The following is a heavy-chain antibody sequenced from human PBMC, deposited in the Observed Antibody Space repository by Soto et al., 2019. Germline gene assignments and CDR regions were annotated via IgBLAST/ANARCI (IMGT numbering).Heavy chain of an antibody. CDR1: GFTVSSNY. CDR3: ERDYLYPGSCDPHVHVYFDY. Sequence: GGSLRLSCAASGFTVSSNYMSWVRQAPGKGLEWVSVIYSGGSTYYADSVKGRFTISRDNSKNTLYLQMNSLRAEDTAVYYCERDYLYPGSCDPHVHVYFDYWGKGTLVTVSS. CDR2: IYSGGST. J-gene: IGHJ4*02. V-gene: IGHV3-66*01. D-gene: IGHD2-15*01.